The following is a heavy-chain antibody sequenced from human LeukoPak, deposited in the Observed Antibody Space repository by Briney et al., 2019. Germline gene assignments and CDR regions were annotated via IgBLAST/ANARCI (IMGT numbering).Heavy chain of an antibody. CDR1: RFTFSSYN. J-gene: IGHJ4*02. CDR3: ARGYYDSSGYPFFAY. CDR2: ISSSSSTI. Sequence: GGSLRLSCVASRFTFSSYNMNWVRQAPGKGLEWVSYISSSSSTISYADSVKGRFTISRDNAKNSLYLQMNSLRAEDTAVYYCARGYYDSSGYPFFAYWGQGTLVTVSS. D-gene: IGHD3-22*01. V-gene: IGHV3-48*01.